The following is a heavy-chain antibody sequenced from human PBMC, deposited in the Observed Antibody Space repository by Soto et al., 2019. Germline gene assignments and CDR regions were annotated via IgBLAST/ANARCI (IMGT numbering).Heavy chain of an antibody. J-gene: IGHJ5*02. D-gene: IGHD2-15*01. CDR3: ARGVGYCSGGSCYSIVHWFDP. Sequence: ASVKVSCKASGYTFTDYGMHWVRQAPGQGLEWMGIINPSGGSTSYAQKFQGRVTMTRDTSTSTVYMELSSLRSEDTAVYYCARGVGYCSGGSCYSIVHWFDPWGQGTLVTVSS. V-gene: IGHV1-46*01. CDR1: GYTFTDYG. CDR2: INPSGGST.